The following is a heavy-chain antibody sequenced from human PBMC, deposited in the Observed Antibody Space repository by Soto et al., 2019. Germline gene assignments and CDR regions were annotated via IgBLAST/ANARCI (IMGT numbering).Heavy chain of an antibody. CDR3: AKDGRGPYSSSWYDWFDR. CDR1: GFTFSSYG. J-gene: IGHJ5*02. CDR2: ISYDGSNK. Sequence: QVQLVESGGGVVQPGRSLRLSCAASGFTFSSYGMHWVRQAPGKGLEWVAVISYDGSNKYYADSVKGRFTISRDNSKNTLYLQMNSLRAEDTAVYYCAKDGRGPYSSSWYDWFDRWGQGTLVTVSS. D-gene: IGHD6-13*01. V-gene: IGHV3-30*18.